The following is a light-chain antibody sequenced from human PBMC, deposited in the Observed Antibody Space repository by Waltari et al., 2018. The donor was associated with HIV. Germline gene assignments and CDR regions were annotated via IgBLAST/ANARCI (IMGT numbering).Light chain of an antibody. CDR1: HGLVHSDGNTY. CDR2: KIS. Sequence: VMTQTPLSAPVTLGQPASISCTSSHGLVHSDGNTYVTWLHQRQGQPPRLLIHKISQRFSGVPDRFSGSGAVTNFTLKISRVEVEDAGIFYCMQATYFPRTFGQGTRLEIK. V-gene: IGKV2-24*01. CDR3: MQATYFPRT. J-gene: IGKJ2*01.